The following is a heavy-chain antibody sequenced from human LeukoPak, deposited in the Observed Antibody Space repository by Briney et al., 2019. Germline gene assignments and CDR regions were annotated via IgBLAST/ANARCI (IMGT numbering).Heavy chain of an antibody. CDR3: ARAPDRGYGGKFDY. J-gene: IGHJ4*02. CDR2: INPDSGGT. Sequence: ASVKVSCKASGYTFSGYYMHWVRQAPGQGLEWMGWINPDSGGTAYAQKFQGRVTMTRDTSISTAYMELSSLKSDDTAVFYCARAPDRGYGGKFDYWGQGTLVTVSS. D-gene: IGHD4-23*01. CDR1: GYTFSGYY. V-gene: IGHV1-2*02.